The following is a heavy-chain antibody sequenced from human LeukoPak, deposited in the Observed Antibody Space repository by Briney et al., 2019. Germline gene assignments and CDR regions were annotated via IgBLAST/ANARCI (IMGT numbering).Heavy chain of an antibody. Sequence: EASVKVSCKASRYTFSNYDISWVRQAPGQGLEWMGWISAYNGNTNYAQKLQGRVTMTTDTSTSTAYMELRSLRSDDTAVYYCARDLWSSTAPGDYWGQGTLVTVSS. D-gene: IGHD2-21*01. CDR1: RYTFSNYD. V-gene: IGHV1-18*01. CDR3: ARDLWSSTAPGDY. CDR2: ISAYNGNT. J-gene: IGHJ4*02.